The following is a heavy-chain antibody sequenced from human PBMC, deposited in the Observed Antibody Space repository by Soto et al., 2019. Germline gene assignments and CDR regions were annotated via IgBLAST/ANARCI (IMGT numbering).Heavy chain of an antibody. J-gene: IGHJ1*01. CDR1: GYTFTSYG. CDR2: ISAYNGNT. Sequence: GASVKVSCKASGYTFTSYGISWVRQAPGQGLEWMGWISAYNGNTNYAQKLQGRVTMTTDTSTSTAYMELRSLRSDDTAVYYCARDLRMSSSWTAEYFQHWGQGTLVTVSS. CDR3: ARDLRMSSSWTAEYFQH. V-gene: IGHV1-18*01. D-gene: IGHD6-13*01.